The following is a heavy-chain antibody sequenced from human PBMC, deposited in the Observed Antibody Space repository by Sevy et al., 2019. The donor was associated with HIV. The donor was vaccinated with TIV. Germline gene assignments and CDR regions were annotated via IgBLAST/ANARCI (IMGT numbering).Heavy chain of an antibody. J-gene: IGHJ6*02. D-gene: IGHD3-22*01. CDR3: ARRGLLPPGGDYFYYGLDV. Sequence: GESLKISCKGSEYDFSTYWIAWVRQMPGKGLELMGIIFPGDSDTRYSPSFQGQVTISADDSISTSYLQWRSLKASDTAIYYCARRGLLPPGGDYFYYGLDVWGQGTTVTVSS. CDR1: EYDFSTYW. V-gene: IGHV5-51*01. CDR2: IFPGDSDT.